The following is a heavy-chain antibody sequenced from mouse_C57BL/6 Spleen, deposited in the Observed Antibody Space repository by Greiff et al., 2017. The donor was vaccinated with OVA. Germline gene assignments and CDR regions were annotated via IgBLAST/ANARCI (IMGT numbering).Heavy chain of an antibody. D-gene: IGHD6-1*01. CDR3: AREASNPLYYFDY. CDR2: ISSGSSTI. CDR1: GYTFSDYG. V-gene: IGHV5-17*01. J-gene: IGHJ2*01. Sequence: EVKLVESGGGLVKPGGSLKLSCAASGYTFSDYGMHWVRQAPEKGLEWVAYISSGSSTIYYADTVKGRFTISRDNAKNTLYMQMTSLRSEDTAMYYCAREASNPLYYFDYWGQGTTLTVSS.